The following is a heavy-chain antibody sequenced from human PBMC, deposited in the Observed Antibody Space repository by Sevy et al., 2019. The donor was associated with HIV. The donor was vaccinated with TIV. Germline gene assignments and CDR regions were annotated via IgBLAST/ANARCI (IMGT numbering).Heavy chain of an antibody. Sequence: ASVKVSCKASGYTFTSYAMNWVRQAPGQGLEWMGWINTNTGNPTYALGFTGRFVFSLDTSVSTAYLQISSLKAEDTAVYYCAVRRALGGAWFGERMGWFDPWGQGTLVTVSS. J-gene: IGHJ5*02. CDR1: GYTFTSYA. CDR3: AVRRALGGAWFGERMGWFDP. V-gene: IGHV7-4-1*02. D-gene: IGHD3-10*01. CDR2: INTNTGNP.